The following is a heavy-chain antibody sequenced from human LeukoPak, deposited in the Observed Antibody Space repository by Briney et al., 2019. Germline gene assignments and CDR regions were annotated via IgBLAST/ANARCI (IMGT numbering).Heavy chain of an antibody. CDR3: ARETPRRGETRDGYR. J-gene: IGHJ4*02. V-gene: IGHV3-7*01. CDR1: GFTFTNYW. Sequence: GGSLRLSCAASGFTFTNYWMNWVRPAPGRGRECLANIKEDGSETYYADSVVGRFTISRDNAKNSLYLQMNSLRAEDTAVYYCARETPRRGETRDGYRWGQGTLVTVSS. CDR2: IKEDGSET. D-gene: IGHD5-24*01.